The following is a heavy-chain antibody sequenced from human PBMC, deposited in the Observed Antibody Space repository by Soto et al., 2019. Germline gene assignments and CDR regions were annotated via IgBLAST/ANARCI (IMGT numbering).Heavy chain of an antibody. CDR3: AREYGDYAYFDY. Sequence: QVQLVESGGGVVQPGRSLRLSCAASGFTFSSYAMHWVRQAPCKGLEWVAVISYDGSNKYYADSVKGRFTISRDNSKNTLYLQMNSLRAEHSAVYYCAREYGDYAYFDYWGQGTLVAVSS. D-gene: IGHD4-17*01. V-gene: IGHV3-30-3*01. J-gene: IGHJ4*02. CDR1: GFTFSSYA. CDR2: ISYDGSNK.